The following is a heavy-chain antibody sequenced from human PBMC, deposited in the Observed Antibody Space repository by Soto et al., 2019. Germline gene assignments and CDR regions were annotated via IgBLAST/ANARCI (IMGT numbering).Heavy chain of an antibody. CDR3: AKDRATMVRGVYYYYGMDV. Sequence: QVQLVESGGGVVQPGRSLRLSCAASGFTFSSYGMHWVRQAPGKGLEWVAVISYDGSNKYYADSVKGRFTISRDNSKNTLYLQMNSLRAEDTAVYYCAKDRATMVRGVYYYYGMDVWGQGTTVTVSS. CDR2: ISYDGSNK. V-gene: IGHV3-30*18. CDR1: GFTFSSYG. D-gene: IGHD3-10*01. J-gene: IGHJ6*02.